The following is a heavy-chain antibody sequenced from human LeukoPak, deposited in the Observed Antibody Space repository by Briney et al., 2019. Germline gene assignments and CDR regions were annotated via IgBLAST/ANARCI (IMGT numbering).Heavy chain of an antibody. D-gene: IGHD6-19*01. J-gene: IGHJ5*01. CDR3: TRDLGTSGWYTFDF. CDR1: GDSVSSKNGA. V-gene: IGHV6-1*01. Sequence: SQTLSLTCAISGDSVSSKNGAWNWIRQSPSRGLEWLGRTYYRSKWYDEYADSVKGRVTISPDTSKNQFSLHVYSVTPEDTAVYYCTRDLGTSGWYTFDFWGQGTLVTVSS. CDR2: TYYRSKWYD.